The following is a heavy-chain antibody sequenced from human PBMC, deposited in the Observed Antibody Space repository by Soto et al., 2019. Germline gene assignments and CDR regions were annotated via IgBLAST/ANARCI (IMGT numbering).Heavy chain of an antibody. CDR3: AKIPQVVPAAMVVTVTTFDAFDI. CDR1: GFTFSSYA. V-gene: IGHV3-23*01. Sequence: GGSLRLSCAASGFTFSSYAMSWVRQAPGKGLEWVSAISGSGGSTYYADSVKGRFTISRDNSKNTLYLQMNSLRAEDTAVYYCAKIPQVVPAAMVVTVTTFDAFDIWGQGTMVTVSS. J-gene: IGHJ3*02. D-gene: IGHD2-2*01. CDR2: ISGSGGST.